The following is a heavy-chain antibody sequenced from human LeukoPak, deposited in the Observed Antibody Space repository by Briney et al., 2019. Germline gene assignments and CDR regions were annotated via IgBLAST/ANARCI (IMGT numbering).Heavy chain of an antibody. CDR1: GSRFTSDW. Sequence: GGSLQISCKGSGSRFTSDWIGWVRQMPGKGLEGMGIIYPGDSDTRYSPSFQGQVTISADKSISTAYLQWSSLKASDSAMYYCARLPYYGSDCYPNWFDPWGQGTLVTVSS. J-gene: IGHJ5*02. CDR3: ARLPYYGSDCYPNWFDP. CDR2: IYPGDSDT. V-gene: IGHV5-51*01. D-gene: IGHD2-21*02.